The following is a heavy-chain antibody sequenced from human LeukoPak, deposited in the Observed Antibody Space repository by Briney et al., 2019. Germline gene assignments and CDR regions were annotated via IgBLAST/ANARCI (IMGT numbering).Heavy chain of an antibody. J-gene: IGHJ4*02. V-gene: IGHV4-59*08. CDR3: ARRVTGRGTFYFDY. CDR2: IYYTGNT. Sequence: PSETLSLTCTVSDGSISTYYWTWIRQPPGKEPEWIGYIYYTGNTNYNPALKSRVTISLDTSRNQFSLKLNSVTAADTAVYYCARRVTGRGTFYFDYWGQGSLITVSS. D-gene: IGHD3-16*01. CDR1: DGSISTYY.